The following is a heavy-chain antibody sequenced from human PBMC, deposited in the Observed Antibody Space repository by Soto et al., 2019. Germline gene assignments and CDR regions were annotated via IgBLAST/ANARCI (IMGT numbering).Heavy chain of an antibody. V-gene: IGHV4-39*01. CDR1: GGSISSSSYY. CDR2: IYYSGST. CDR3: ASPTLIGITGTTIPFDY. Sequence: SETLSLTCTVSGGSISSSSYYWGWIRQPPGKGLEWIGSIYYSGSTYYNPSLKSRVTISVDTSKNQFSLKLSSVTAADTAVYYCASPTLIGITGTTIPFDYWGQGTLVTVS. J-gene: IGHJ4*02. D-gene: IGHD1-20*01.